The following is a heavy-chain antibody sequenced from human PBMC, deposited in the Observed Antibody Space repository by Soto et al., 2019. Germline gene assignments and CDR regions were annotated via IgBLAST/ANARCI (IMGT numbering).Heavy chain of an antibody. Sequence: PSETLSLTCTVSGGSISSGDYYWSWIRQPPGKGLEWIGYIYYSGSTYYNPSLKSRVTISVDTSKNQFSLKLSSVTAADTAVYYCAREILVVVAATRWFDPWGQGTLVTVSS. CDR1: GGSISSGDYY. D-gene: IGHD2-15*01. V-gene: IGHV4-30-4*01. J-gene: IGHJ5*02. CDR3: AREILVVVAATRWFDP. CDR2: IYYSGST.